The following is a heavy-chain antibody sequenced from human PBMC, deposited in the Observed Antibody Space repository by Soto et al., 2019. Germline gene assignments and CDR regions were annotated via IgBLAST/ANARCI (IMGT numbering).Heavy chain of an antibody. Sequence: GGSLRLSCAASGFTFSSYAMSWVRQAPGKGLEWVSAISGSGGSTYYADSVKGRFTISRDNSKNTLYLQMNSLRAEDTAVYSCAMPSFTRFPLIYYYYGMDVWGQGTTVTVSS. V-gene: IGHV3-23*01. D-gene: IGHD2-2*01. CDR3: AMPSFTRFPLIYYYYGMDV. CDR1: GFTFSSYA. J-gene: IGHJ6*02. CDR2: ISGSGGST.